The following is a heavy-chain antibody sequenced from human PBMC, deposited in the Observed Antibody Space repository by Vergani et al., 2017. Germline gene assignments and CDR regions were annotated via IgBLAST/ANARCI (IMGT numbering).Heavy chain of an antibody. D-gene: IGHD3-22*01. J-gene: IGHJ4*02. V-gene: IGHV3-21*04. CDR2: ISSSSSYI. CDR3: AKDRARIVPVGGYFDY. CDR1: GFTFSSYS. Sequence: EVQLVESGGGLVKPGGSLRLSCAASGFTFSSYSMNWVRQAPGKGLEWVSSISSSSSYIYYADSVKGRFPISRDNSKTTLYLQMNSLRAEDTAVYYCAKDRARIVPVGGYFDYWGQGTLVTVSS.